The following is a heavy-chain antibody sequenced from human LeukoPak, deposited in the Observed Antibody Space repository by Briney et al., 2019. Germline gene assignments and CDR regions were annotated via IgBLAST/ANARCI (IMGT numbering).Heavy chain of an antibody. CDR2: IGGST. CDR1: GGTFSSYA. V-gene: IGHV1-46*01. D-gene: IGHD5-24*01. CDR3: ARVRDAYNDAYDI. Sequence: ASVKVSCKASGGTFSSYAISWVRQAPGQGLEWMGIIGGSTNYAQKFQGRVTMTRDTSTSTVYMELSSLRSEDTDVYYCARVRDAYNDAYDIWGQGTMVPV. J-gene: IGHJ3*02.